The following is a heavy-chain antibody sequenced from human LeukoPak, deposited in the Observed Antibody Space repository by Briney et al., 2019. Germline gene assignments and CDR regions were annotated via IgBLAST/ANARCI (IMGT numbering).Heavy chain of an antibody. V-gene: IGHV4-39*07. D-gene: IGHD7-27*01. CDR3: ARDRLSLGAFDI. Sequence: PSETLSLTCAVSGDSINSRSYYWAWLPQPPGKGLEWIGSIYHSESNYYNPSLKSRVTISLDTSKNQLSLRLSSLTAADTAVYYCARDRLSLGAFDIWGQGTMVTVSS. J-gene: IGHJ3*02. CDR1: GDSINSRSYY. CDR2: IYHSESN.